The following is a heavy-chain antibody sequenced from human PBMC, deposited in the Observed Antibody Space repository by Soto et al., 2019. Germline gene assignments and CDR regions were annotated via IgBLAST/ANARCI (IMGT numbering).Heavy chain of an antibody. CDR3: ARFAVAGSMFDS. V-gene: IGHV4-39*01. Sequence: SETLSLTCTVSGASISSSSYYWGWIRQPPGKGLEWIGNIYYSGGTYYNPSLKSRVTVSVDTSKNQFSLKLSSVTAADTAVYYCARFAVAGSMFDSWGQGTLVTVSS. CDR2: IYYSGGT. J-gene: IGHJ4*02. CDR1: GASISSSSYY. D-gene: IGHD6-19*01.